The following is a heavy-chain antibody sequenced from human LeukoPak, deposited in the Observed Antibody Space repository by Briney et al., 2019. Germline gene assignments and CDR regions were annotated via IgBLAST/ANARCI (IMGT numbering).Heavy chain of an antibody. D-gene: IGHD2-2*01. CDR3: ARRQIVVVPAAMDYYYYMDV. CDR2: ISSSSSTI. J-gene: IGHJ6*03. CDR1: GFTFSSYS. Sequence: GGSLRLSCAASGFTFSSYSMNWARQAPGKGLEWVSYISSSSSTIYYADSVKGRFTISRDNAKNSLYLQMNSLRAEDTAVYYCARRQIVVVPAAMDYYYYMDVWGKGTTVTVSS. V-gene: IGHV3-48*01.